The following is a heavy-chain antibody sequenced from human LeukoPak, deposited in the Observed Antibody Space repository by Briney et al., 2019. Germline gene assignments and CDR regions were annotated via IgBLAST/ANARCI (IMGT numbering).Heavy chain of an antibody. D-gene: IGHD3-10*01. CDR3: ARSPPDYYGSGSYAYWYFDL. Sequence: SETLSLTCTVSGGSISSYYWSWIRQPPGKGLEWIGYIYYSGSTNYNPSLKSRVTISVDRSKNQFSLKLSSVTAADTAVYYCARSPPDYYGSGSYAYWYFDLWGRGTLVTVSS. CDR2: IYYSGST. CDR1: GGSISSYY. J-gene: IGHJ2*01. V-gene: IGHV4-59*12.